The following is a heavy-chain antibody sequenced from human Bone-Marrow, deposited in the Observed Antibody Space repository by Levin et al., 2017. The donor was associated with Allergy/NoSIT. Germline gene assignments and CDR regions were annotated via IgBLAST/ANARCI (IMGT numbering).Heavy chain of an antibody. CDR2: IIPIFGTA. D-gene: IGHD3-9*01. CDR3: ARDKGIDISPTDGMDV. Sequence: SVKVSCKASGGTFSSYAISWVRQAPGQGLEWMGGIIPIFGTANYAQKFQGRVTITADESTSTAYMELSSLRSEDTAVYYCARDKGIDISPTDGMDVWGQGTTVTVSS. CDR1: GGTFSSYA. J-gene: IGHJ6*02. V-gene: IGHV1-69*13.